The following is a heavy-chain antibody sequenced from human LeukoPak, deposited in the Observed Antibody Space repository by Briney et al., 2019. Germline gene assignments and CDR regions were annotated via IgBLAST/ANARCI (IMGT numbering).Heavy chain of an antibody. Sequence: SSETLSLTCTVSGGSISSYYWSWIRQPAGKGLEWIGRIYTSGSTNYNPSLKSRVTMSVDTSKNQFSLKLSSVTAADTAVYYCASESNDYGGPFPDYWGQGTLVTVSS. J-gene: IGHJ4*02. CDR2: IYTSGST. CDR3: ASESNDYGGPFPDY. V-gene: IGHV4-4*07. D-gene: IGHD4/OR15-4a*01. CDR1: GGSISSYY.